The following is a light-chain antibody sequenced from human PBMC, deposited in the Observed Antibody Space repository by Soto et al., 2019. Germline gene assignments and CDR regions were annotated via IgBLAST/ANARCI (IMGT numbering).Light chain of an antibody. CDR2: STS. J-gene: IGLJ2*01. Sequence: QAVVTQEPSLTVSPGGTVTLTCASSTGAVTSGYYPNWFQQKPGQAPRALIYSTSNKNPWTPARFSGSLLGGKAALTLSGVQPEDEAEYYCRLYYGGAQLNVVFGGGTKLTVL. CDR1: TGAVTSGYY. V-gene: IGLV7-43*01. CDR3: RLYYGGAQLNVV.